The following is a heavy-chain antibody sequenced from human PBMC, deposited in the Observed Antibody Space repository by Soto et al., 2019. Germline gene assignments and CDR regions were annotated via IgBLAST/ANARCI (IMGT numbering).Heavy chain of an antibody. V-gene: IGHV4-31*03. D-gene: IGHD3-22*01. J-gene: IGHJ6*02. CDR2: IYYSGSP. CDR3: ATRTYYYDSSGYYSLGMDV. Sequence: QVQLQESGPGLVKPSQTLSLTCTVSGGSISSGGYYWSWIRQHPGKGLEWIGYIYYSGSPYYNPSLKSRVTIAVDTSKNQFSLKLSSVTAADTAVYYCATRTYYYDSSGYYSLGMDVWGQGTTVTVSS. CDR1: GGSISSGGYY.